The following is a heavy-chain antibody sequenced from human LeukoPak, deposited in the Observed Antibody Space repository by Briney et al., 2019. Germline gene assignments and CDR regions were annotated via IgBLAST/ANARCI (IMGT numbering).Heavy chain of an antibody. CDR3: AKLISPYDY. V-gene: IGHV3-30*02. CDR1: GFTFSSYW. CDR2: IRYDGNNK. J-gene: IGHJ4*02. Sequence: SGGSLRLSCAASGFTFSSYWMSWVRQAPGKGLEWVAFIRYDGNNKYYADSVKGRFTISRDNSKNTLYLQMNSLRAEDTAVYYCAKLISPYDYWGQGTLVLVSS.